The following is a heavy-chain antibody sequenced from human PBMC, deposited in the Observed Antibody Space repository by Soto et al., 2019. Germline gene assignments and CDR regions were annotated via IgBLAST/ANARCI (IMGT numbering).Heavy chain of an antibody. CDR2: INNDGNTT. D-gene: IGHD1-26*01. Sequence: GGSLRLSCAASGFTFSSYWMHWVRQAPGKGLVWVSRINNDGNTTTYADSVKGRFTISRDDAKNTLYLEMNSLRVEDTAVYYCVRGYSGTYCIYYY. J-gene: IGHJ6*01. CDR1: GFTFSSYW. CDR3: VRGYSGTYCIYYY. V-gene: IGHV3-74*01.